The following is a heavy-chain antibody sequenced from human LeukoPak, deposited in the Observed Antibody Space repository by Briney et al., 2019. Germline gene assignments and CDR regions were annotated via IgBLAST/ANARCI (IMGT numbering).Heavy chain of an antibody. D-gene: IGHD6-13*01. CDR1: GFIFSNYW. Sequence: GGSLRLSCAASGFIFSNYWMNWVRQAPGKGLEWVANIKQDGSEKYYVDSVKGRFTISRDNAKNSLFLQLNSLRAEDTAVYYCARTNIIFSSTWYRYFDLWGRGTLVTVSS. CDR2: IKQDGSEK. J-gene: IGHJ2*01. V-gene: IGHV3-7*01. CDR3: ARTNIIFSSTWYRYFDL.